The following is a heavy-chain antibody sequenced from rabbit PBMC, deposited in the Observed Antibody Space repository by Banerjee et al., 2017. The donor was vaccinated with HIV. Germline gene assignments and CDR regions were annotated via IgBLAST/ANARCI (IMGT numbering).Heavy chain of an antibody. D-gene: IGHD8-1*01. CDR1: GFTITSAYW. V-gene: IGHV1S45*01. CDR2: IYGGNSGTT. Sequence: QEQLEESGGGLVKPEGSLTLTCTASGFTITSAYWMCWVRQAPGKGLEWIACIYGGNSGTTWYASWAKGRFTISKTSSTTVTLQMTSLTAADTATYFCARDAGTSFSTYGMDLWGPGTLVTVS. J-gene: IGHJ6*01. CDR3: ARDAGTSFSTYGMDL.